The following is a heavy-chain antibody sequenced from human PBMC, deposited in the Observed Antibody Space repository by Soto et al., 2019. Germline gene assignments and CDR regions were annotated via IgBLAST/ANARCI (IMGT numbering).Heavy chain of an antibody. V-gene: IGHV3-13*04. J-gene: IGHJ5*02. CDR3: ARRWGNWFDP. CDR2: IGIAGDT. Sequence: GGSLRLSCAASGFTFSSYDMHWVRQVTGKGLEWVSGIGIAGDTYYPGSVKGRFTISRENAKNSLYLQMNSLRAGDTAVYYCARRWGNWFDPWGQGTLVTVSS. CDR1: GFTFSSYD. D-gene: IGHD3-16*01.